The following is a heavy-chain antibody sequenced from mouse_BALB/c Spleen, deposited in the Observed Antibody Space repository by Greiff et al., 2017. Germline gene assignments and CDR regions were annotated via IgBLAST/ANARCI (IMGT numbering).Heavy chain of an antibody. V-gene: IGHV3-6*02. CDR2: ISYDGSN. CDR1: GYSITSGYY. J-gene: IGHJ4*01. Sequence: EVKLQESGPGLVKPSQSLSLTCSVTGYSITSGYYWNWIRQFPGNKLEWMGYISYDGSNNYNPSLKNRISITRDTSKNQFFLKLNSVTTEDTATYYCARETGAMDYWGQGTSVTVSS. CDR3: ARETGAMDY.